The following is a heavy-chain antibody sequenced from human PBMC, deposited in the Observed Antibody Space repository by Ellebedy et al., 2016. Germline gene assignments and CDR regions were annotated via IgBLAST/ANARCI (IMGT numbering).Heavy chain of an antibody. CDR2: ISSSSSTI. J-gene: IGHJ5*02. Sequence: GESLKISXAASGFTFSSYSMNWVRQAPGKGLEWVSYISSSSSTIYYADSVKGRFTISRDNAKNTLYLQMNSLRAEDTAVYYCAKSGADFWSEGEENNWFNPWGQGTLVTVSS. D-gene: IGHD3-3*01. CDR3: AKSGADFWSEGEENNWFNP. V-gene: IGHV3-48*04. CDR1: GFTFSSYS.